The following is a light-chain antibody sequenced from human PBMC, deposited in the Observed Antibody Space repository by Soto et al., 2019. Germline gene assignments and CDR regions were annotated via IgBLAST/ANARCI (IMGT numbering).Light chain of an antibody. J-gene: IGKJ2*03. Sequence: EIVLTQSPGTLSLSPGDRVTLSCRANQSVSSNFLAWYQQKPGQAPRLLIFGASSRATGIPDRFSGSGSGTDFTLTISRLEPEDFAVYYCQQYGGSPRYSFGQGTKLEIK. CDR2: GAS. V-gene: IGKV3-20*01. CDR1: QSVSSNF. CDR3: QQYGGSPRYS.